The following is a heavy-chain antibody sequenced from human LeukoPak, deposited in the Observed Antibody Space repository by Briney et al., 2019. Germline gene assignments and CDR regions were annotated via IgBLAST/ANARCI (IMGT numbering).Heavy chain of an antibody. CDR3: ARTTSGYDSSGYYSGY. CDR2: ISSSSYI. J-gene: IGHJ4*02. CDR1: GFTFSSYS. D-gene: IGHD3-22*01. V-gene: IGHV3-21*01. Sequence: GGSLRLSCAASGFTFSSYSMNWVRQAPGKGLEWVSSISSSSYIYYADSVKGRFTISRDNVKNSLYLQVNSLRAEDTAVYYCARTTSGYDSSGYYSGYWGQGTLVTVSS.